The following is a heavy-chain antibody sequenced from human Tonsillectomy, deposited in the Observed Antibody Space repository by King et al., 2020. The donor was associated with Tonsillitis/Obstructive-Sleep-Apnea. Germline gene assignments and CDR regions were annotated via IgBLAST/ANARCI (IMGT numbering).Heavy chain of an antibody. CDR1: GFTFSSYA. D-gene: IGHD6-13*01. V-gene: IGHV3-23*04. Sequence: VQLVQSGGGLVQPGGSLRLSCAASGFTFSSYAMSWVRQAPGKGLEWVSGISGSGGSTYYADTAKGRFTISRDNSKNTLYLQMNSLRAEDTDVYYCARELRSSCGYGMDVWGQGTTVTVSS. CDR2: ISGSGGST. CDR3: ARELRSSCGYGMDV. J-gene: IGHJ6*02.